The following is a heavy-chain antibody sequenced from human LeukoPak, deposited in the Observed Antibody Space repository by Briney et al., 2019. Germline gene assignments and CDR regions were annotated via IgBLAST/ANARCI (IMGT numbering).Heavy chain of an antibody. CDR3: ARDASYYGSGGRYMDV. CDR2: IGTAGDT. J-gene: IGHJ6*03. V-gene: IGHV3-13*01. D-gene: IGHD3-10*01. Sequence: GGSLRLSCAASGFTFSSYDMHWVRQATGKGLEWVSAIGTAGDTYYPGSVKGRFTISRENAKNSLYLQMNGLRAGDTAVYYCARDASYYGSGGRYMDVWGKGTTVTVSS. CDR1: GFTFSSYD.